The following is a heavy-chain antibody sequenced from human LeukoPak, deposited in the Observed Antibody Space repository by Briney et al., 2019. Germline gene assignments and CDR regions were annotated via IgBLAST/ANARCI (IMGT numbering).Heavy chain of an antibody. V-gene: IGHV3-33*01. J-gene: IGHJ3*02. D-gene: IGHD3-10*01. CDR2: VWYDDAVK. CDR1: GFTFSNYG. Sequence: GRSLRLSCAASGFTFSNYGMHWVRQAPGKGLEWLAVVWYDDAVKNYADSVKGRFTISRDNAKNSLYLQMNSLRAEDTAVYYCARRFRTDHDAFDIWGQGTMVTVSS. CDR3: ARRFRTDHDAFDI.